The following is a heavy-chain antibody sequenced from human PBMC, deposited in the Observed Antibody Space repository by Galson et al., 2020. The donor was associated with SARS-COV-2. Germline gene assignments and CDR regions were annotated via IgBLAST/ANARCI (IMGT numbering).Heavy chain of an antibody. Sequence: GESLKISCAASGFTFSSYSMNWVRQAPGKGLEWVSSISSSSSYIYYADSVKGRFTISRDNAKNSLYLQMNSLRAEDTAVYYCARGLAAAGLFGDYYYYGMDVWGQGTTVTVSS. CDR3: ARGLAAAGLFGDYYYYGMDV. D-gene: IGHD6-13*01. J-gene: IGHJ6*02. CDR1: GFTFSSYS. V-gene: IGHV3-21*01. CDR2: ISSSSSYI.